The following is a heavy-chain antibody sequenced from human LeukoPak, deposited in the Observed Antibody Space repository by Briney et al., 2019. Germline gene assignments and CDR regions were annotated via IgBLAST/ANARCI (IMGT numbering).Heavy chain of an antibody. V-gene: IGHV4-59*01. CDR2: IYYIGTT. Sequence: SETLSLTCTVSGGSISSYYRSWIRQPPGKGLEWIGYIYYIGTTNYNPSLKSRVSISVDTSKNQFSLKLNSVTAADTAIYYCARQGYDILTGYIDAFDIWGQGTMVTVSS. J-gene: IGHJ3*02. D-gene: IGHD3-9*01. CDR3: ARQGYDILTGYIDAFDI. CDR1: GGSISSYY.